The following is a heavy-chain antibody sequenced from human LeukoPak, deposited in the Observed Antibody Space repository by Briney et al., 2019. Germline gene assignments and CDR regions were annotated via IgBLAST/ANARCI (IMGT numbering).Heavy chain of an antibody. CDR1: GFTFISYG. V-gene: IGHV3-30*02. CDR3: AKRFSSGWRYAFDI. CDR2: IRYDGSNK. Sequence: PGGSLRLSCAASGFTFISYGMHWVRQAPGKGLEWVTFIRYDGSNKYYADSVKGRFTISRDNSKNTLFLQMNSLRAEDTAIYYCAKRFSSGWRYAFDIWGQGTMVTVSS. D-gene: IGHD6-19*01. J-gene: IGHJ3*02.